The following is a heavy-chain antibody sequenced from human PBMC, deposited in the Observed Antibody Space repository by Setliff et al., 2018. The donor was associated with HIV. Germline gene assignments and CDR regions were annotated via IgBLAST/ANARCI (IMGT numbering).Heavy chain of an antibody. CDR1: DGSISTYY. CDR3: ARGAPYCNHGVCHLFDY. D-gene: IGHD2-8*01. Sequence: SETLSLTCAVSDGSISTYYWTWIRQPAGKGLEWLGEINHSGRARYNPSLKSRVTILVDTSKNQFSLRLSSVTAADTAVYYCARGAPYCNHGVCHLFDYWGHGNRVTVSS. CDR2: INHSGRA. J-gene: IGHJ4*01. V-gene: IGHV4-34*01.